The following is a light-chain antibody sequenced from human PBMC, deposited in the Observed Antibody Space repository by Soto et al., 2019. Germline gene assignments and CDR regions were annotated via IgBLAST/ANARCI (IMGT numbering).Light chain of an antibody. Sequence: DIQLAQSPSFLSASVGDRVTITCRASQGISGYLAWYQQKPGKAPKLLIYGASTLQSGVPSRFSGSGSGTEFTLTISSLQPEDFANYFCQQHNRNPTLGPGTKVDI. V-gene: IGKV1-9*01. CDR1: QGISGY. CDR2: GAS. CDR3: QQHNRNPT. J-gene: IGKJ3*01.